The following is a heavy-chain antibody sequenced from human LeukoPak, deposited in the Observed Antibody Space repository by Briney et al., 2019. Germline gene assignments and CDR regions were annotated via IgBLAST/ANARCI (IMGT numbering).Heavy chain of an antibody. J-gene: IGHJ4*02. Sequence: GGSLRLSCAASGFTFSGYEMNWVRQAPGKGLEWVSYISRSGTIISYADSVRGRLTISRDNAKNSLYLQMNSLRAEDTAVYYCARVRDDYYFDYWGQGTLVTVSS. V-gene: IGHV3-48*03. CDR1: GFTFSGYE. CDR2: ISRSGTII. CDR3: ARVRDDYYFDY. D-gene: IGHD3-3*01.